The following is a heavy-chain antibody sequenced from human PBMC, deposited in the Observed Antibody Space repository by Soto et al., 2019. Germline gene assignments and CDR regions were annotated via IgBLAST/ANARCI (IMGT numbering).Heavy chain of an antibody. CDR3: ARTTVTTSGRYYYYYGMDV. V-gene: IGHV4-59*01. D-gene: IGHD4-17*01. CDR1: GGSISSYY. CDR2: IYYSGST. Sequence: SETLSLTCTVSGGSISSYYWSWIRQPPGKGLEWIGYIYYSGSTNYNPSLKSRVTISVDTSKDQFSLKLSSVTAADTAVYYCARTTVTTSGRYYYYYGMDVWGQGTTVTVSS. J-gene: IGHJ6*01.